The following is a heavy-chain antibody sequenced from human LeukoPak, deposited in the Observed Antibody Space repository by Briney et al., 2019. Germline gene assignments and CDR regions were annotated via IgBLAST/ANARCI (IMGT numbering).Heavy chain of an antibody. Sequence: GASVKVSCEASGYTFSSYDINWVRQATGQGLEWMGWMNPNSGDTGYAQKFQGRVTITRSTSISTAYMELSSLRSEDTAVYYCARPGGSGWYDYWGQGTLVTVSS. CDR1: GYTFSSYD. V-gene: IGHV1-8*03. CDR3: ARPGGSGWYDY. D-gene: IGHD6-19*01. J-gene: IGHJ4*02. CDR2: MNPNSGDT.